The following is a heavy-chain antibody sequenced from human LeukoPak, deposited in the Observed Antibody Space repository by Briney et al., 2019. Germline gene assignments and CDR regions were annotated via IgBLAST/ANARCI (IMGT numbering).Heavy chain of an antibody. CDR2: INPNSGGT. CDR3: ARDSSLRFLEWASDYYYYMDV. D-gene: IGHD3-3*01. V-gene: IGHV1-2*02. CDR1: GYTFTGYY. Sequence: ASVKVSCKASGYTFTGYYMHWVRQAPGQGLEWMGWINPNSGGTNYAQKFQGRVTMTRDTSISTAYMELSRLRSDDTAVYYCARDSSLRFLEWASDYYYYMDVWGKGTTVTVSS. J-gene: IGHJ6*03.